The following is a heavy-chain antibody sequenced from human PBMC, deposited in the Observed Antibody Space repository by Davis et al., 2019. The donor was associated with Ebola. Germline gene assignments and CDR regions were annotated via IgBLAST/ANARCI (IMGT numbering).Heavy chain of an antibody. J-gene: IGHJ4*02. CDR2: LSYSGST. CDR1: GGSFSGYY. CDR3: ARGRSSGWYAPGY. V-gene: IGHV4-59*01. Sequence: SETLSLTCAVYGGSFSGYYWSWIRQPPGKGLEWIGYLSYSGSTNYNPSLKSRVTISVDTSKNQFSLKLSSVTAADTAVYYCARGRSSGWYAPGYWGQGTLVTVSS. D-gene: IGHD6-19*01.